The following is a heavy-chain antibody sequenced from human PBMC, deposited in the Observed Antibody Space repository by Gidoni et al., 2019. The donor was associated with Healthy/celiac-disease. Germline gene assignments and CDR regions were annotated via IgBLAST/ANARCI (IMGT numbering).Heavy chain of an antibody. CDR2: IRSKAYGGTT. Sequence: EVQLVESGGGLVQPGRSLGLSCTASGFPFGYYAMSWVRQAPGKGLGWVGFIRSKAYGGTTEYAASVKGRFTISRDDSKSIAYLQMNSLKTEDTAVYYCTVTVTPYYYYYGMDVWGQGTTVTVSS. J-gene: IGHJ6*02. CDR1: GFPFGYYA. CDR3: TVTVTPYYYYYGMDV. V-gene: IGHV3-49*04. D-gene: IGHD4-17*01.